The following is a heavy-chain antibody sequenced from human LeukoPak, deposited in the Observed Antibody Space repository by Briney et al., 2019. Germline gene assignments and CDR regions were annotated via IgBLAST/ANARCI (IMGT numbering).Heavy chain of an antibody. V-gene: IGHV3-30-3*01. Sequence: PGGSLRLSCAASGFTFSAYAMYWVRQAPGQGLEWVAIISYDGSNKSHTDSVKGRFTISRDNSKNTLYLQMNSLRPEDTAVYYCGGSGFYYYYGMDVWGQGTTVTVSS. CDR3: GGSGFYYYYGMDV. CDR2: ISYDGSNK. CDR1: GFTFSAYA. D-gene: IGHD3-10*01. J-gene: IGHJ6*02.